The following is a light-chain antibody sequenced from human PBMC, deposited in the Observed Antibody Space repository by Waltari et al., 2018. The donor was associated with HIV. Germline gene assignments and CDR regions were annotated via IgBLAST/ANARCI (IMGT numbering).Light chain of an antibody. V-gene: IGLV2-23*02. J-gene: IGLJ1*01. CDR3: CSYAGSSTYV. CDR2: EVS. CDR1: SSDVGSYNL. Sequence: QSALTQPASVSGSPGQSITISCTGTSSDVGSYNLVSWYQQHPGKAPKLMIYEVSKRPSGVSKRCSGSKSGNTASLTISGLQAEDEADYYCCSYAGSSTYVFGTGTKVTVL.